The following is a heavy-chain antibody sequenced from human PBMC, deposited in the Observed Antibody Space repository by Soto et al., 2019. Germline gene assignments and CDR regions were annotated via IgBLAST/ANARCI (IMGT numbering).Heavy chain of an antibody. CDR3: ARGVSELRMTLFDY. CDR2: IIPIFGTA. Sequence: ASVKGSCKASGGTFSSYAISWVRQAPGQGLEWMGGIIPIFGTANYAQKFQGRVTITADESTSTAYMELSSLRSEDTAVYYCARGVSELRMTLFDYWAQGPRVTVSA. CDR1: GGTFSSYA. D-gene: IGHD2-21*02. J-gene: IGHJ4*02. V-gene: IGHV1-69*13.